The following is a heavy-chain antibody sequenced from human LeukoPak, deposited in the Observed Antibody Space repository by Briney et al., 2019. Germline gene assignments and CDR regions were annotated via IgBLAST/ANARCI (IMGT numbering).Heavy chain of an antibody. D-gene: IGHD4-17*01. Sequence: GASVKVSCKASGYTFTSYGISWVRQAPGQGLEWMGWISAYNGNTNYEQKLQGRVTMTTDTSTSTDYMELRSLRSDDTAVYYCARDTRQYTTVRSSYGMDVWGQGTTVTVSS. V-gene: IGHV1-18*01. CDR1: GYTFTSYG. J-gene: IGHJ6*02. CDR3: ARDTRQYTTVRSSYGMDV. CDR2: ISAYNGNT.